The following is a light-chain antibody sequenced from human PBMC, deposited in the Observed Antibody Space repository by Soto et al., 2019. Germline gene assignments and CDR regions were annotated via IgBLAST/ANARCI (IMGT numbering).Light chain of an antibody. V-gene: IGKV3-20*01. J-gene: IGKJ1*01. CDR3: QQYYSTPRT. CDR1: QSVSSNY. CDR2: GAS. Sequence: EIVLTQSPGTLSLSPGERATLSCRASQSVSSNYFAWYQQKPGQAPRLLISGASSRATGIPDRFSGSGSGTDFTLTISSLQAEDVAVYYCQQYYSTPRTFGQGTKVEIK.